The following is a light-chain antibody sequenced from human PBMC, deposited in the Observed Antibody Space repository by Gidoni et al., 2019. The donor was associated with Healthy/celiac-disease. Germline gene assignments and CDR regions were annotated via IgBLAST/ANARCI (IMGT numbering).Light chain of an antibody. CDR2: WAS. CDR3: QQYYSTPFT. Sequence: DIVMTQAPDSLAVSLGERATINCKSSQSVLYSSNNKNYLAWYQQKPGQPPKLLLYWASTRESGVPDRFSGSGSGTDFTLTISSLQAEDVAVYYCQQYYSTPFTFGPGTNVDIK. J-gene: IGKJ3*01. CDR1: QSVLYSSNNKNY. V-gene: IGKV4-1*01.